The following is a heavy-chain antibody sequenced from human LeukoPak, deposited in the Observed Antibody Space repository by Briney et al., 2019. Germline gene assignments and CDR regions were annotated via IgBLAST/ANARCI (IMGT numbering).Heavy chain of an antibody. V-gene: IGHV3-30-3*01. CDR1: GFTFSSYA. CDR2: ISYDGSNK. J-gene: IGHJ6*02. CDR3: ARPNYYGSGSYYYYYYGMDV. Sequence: GGSLRLSCAASGFTFSSYAMHWVRQAPGKGLEWVAVISYDGSNKYYADSVKGRFTISRDNSKNTLYLQMNSLRAEDTAVYYCARPNYYGSGSYYYYYYGMDVWGQGTTVTVS. D-gene: IGHD3-10*01.